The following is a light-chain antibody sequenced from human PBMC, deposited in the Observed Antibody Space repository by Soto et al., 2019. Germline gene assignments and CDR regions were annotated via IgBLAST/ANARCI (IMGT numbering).Light chain of an antibody. V-gene: IGKV3-20*01. Sequence: EIVLTQSPGTLPLSPGERATLSCRASQSVDSRFLAWYQQKPGQAPRLLIYRSSIRATGMPDRFSGSGSETDFTLTITRLEPEDFAVYYCKHYDNSRGLTFGGGTTVEIK. CDR2: RSS. CDR3: KHYDNSRGLT. J-gene: IGKJ4*01. CDR1: QSVDSRF.